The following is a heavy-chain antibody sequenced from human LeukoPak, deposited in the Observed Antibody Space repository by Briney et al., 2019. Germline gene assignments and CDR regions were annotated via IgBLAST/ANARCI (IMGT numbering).Heavy chain of an antibody. Sequence: GASVKVSCKASGYTFTSYYMHWVRQAPGQGLEWMGIINPSGGSTSYAQKFQGRVTMTRDMSTSTVYMELSSLRSEDTAVYYCARELPDCSGGSCYSYNWFDPWGQGTLVTVSS. D-gene: IGHD2-15*01. CDR1: GYTFTSYY. J-gene: IGHJ5*02. CDR2: INPSGGST. V-gene: IGHV1-46*01. CDR3: ARELPDCSGGSCYSYNWFDP.